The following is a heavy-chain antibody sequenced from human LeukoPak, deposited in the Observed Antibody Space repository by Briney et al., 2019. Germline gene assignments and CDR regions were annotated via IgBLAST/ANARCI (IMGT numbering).Heavy chain of an antibody. CDR2: MNPNSGNT. J-gene: IGHJ6*03. CDR1: GYTFTSYD. V-gene: IGHV1-8*03. Sequence: ASVKVSCKASGYTFTSYDINWVRQATGQGLEWMGWMNPNSGNTGYAQKFQGRVTITRNTSISTAYMELSSLRSEDTAVYYCARGPTVGYCSGGSCFNYYYYMDVWGKGTTVTVSS. D-gene: IGHD2-15*01. CDR3: ARGPTVGYCSGGSCFNYYYYMDV.